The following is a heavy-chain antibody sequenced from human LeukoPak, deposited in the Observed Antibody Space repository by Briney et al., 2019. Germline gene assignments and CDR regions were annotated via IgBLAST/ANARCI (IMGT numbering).Heavy chain of an antibody. CDR2: INQDGSAK. CDR3: ARSLWPEDF. CDR1: GFTFNNYY. D-gene: IGHD2/OR15-2a*01. V-gene: IGHV3-7*01. Sequence: GGTLRLSCAASGFTFNNYYMSWVRQAPGKGLEWAANINQDGSAKHYIDSVKGRFTISRDNAKKSVYLQMDSLRAEDTAVYYRARSLWPEDFWGQGTLVTVSS. J-gene: IGHJ4*02.